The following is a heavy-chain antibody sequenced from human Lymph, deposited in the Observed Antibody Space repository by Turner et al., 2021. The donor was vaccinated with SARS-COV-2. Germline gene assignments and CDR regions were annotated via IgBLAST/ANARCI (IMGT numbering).Heavy chain of an antibody. CDR1: GYTFTSYD. Sequence: QVQLVQSGAEGKKPGASVKVSCKALGYTFTSYDINWVRQAAGQGVGWMGWMKQKSGNTGYAQKFQGRVTMTRNTSISTAYMELSSLRSEDTAVYYCARGRYSGGGMDVWGQGTTVTVSS. CDR3: ARGRYSGGGMDV. CDR2: MKQKSGNT. D-gene: IGHD1-26*01. J-gene: IGHJ6*02. V-gene: IGHV1-8*02.